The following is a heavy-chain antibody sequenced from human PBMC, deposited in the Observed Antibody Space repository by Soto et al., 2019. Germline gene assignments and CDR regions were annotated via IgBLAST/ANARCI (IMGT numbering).Heavy chain of an antibody. Sequence: EVQLVESGGGLVQPGGSLRLSCAASGFTFRVYDMLWVRQGAGTGLEWVSTIGTAGDTYYAGSVKGRFTISRENAKNSMYLQMNNLGAGDTAVYFCARAGMHNWNLLRASDIWGHGTMVTVS. D-gene: IGHD1-7*01. CDR1: GFTFRVYD. CDR3: ARAGMHNWNLLRASDI. J-gene: IGHJ3*02. V-gene: IGHV3-13*01. CDR2: IGTAGDT.